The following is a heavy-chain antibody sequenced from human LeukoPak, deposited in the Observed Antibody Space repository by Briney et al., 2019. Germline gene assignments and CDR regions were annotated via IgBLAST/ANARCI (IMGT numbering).Heavy chain of an antibody. V-gene: IGHV3-74*01. CDR1: GFTFSSYW. CDR3: ARSAPPYDY. Sequence: SGGSLRLSCAASGFTFSSYWMHWVRQAPGKGLVWVSRISSDGSTTSYADSVKGRFTISRDNAKNTLYLQMNSLRAEDTAVYYCARSAPPYDYWGQGTLVTVSS. CDR2: ISSDGSTT. J-gene: IGHJ4*02.